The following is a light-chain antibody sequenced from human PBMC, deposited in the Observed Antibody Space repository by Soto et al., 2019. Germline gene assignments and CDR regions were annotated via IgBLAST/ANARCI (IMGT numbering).Light chain of an antibody. Sequence: QSALTQPPSVSGAPGQRVTISCTGSSSNIGAGYDVHWYQQLPGTAPKLLIYSNNNRPSGVPDRFSGSKSGTSASLAITGLQAEDEADYYCQSFDNSLSGSYVFGTGTKLTVL. CDR1: SSNIGAGYD. CDR2: SNN. CDR3: QSFDNSLSGSYV. J-gene: IGLJ1*01. V-gene: IGLV1-40*01.